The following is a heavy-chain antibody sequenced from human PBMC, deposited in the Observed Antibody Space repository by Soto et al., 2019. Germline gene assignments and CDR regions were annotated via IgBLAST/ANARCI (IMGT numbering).Heavy chain of an antibody. CDR3: ARVIFSGNYLIDY. D-gene: IGHD1-26*01. V-gene: IGHV3-74*01. J-gene: IGHJ4*02. Sequence: GGSLRLSCAASAFTFRTHWMHWVRQAPGKGLVWVSRISADGSTTSYADSVKGRFTISRDNAENTLYLQMSSLRAEDTAVYYCARVIFSGNYLIDYWGQGTQVTVSS. CDR1: AFTFRTHW. CDR2: ISADGSTT.